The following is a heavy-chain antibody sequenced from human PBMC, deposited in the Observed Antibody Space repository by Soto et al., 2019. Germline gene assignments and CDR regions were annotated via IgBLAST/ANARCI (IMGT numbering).Heavy chain of an antibody. CDR3: ARGSSIAGRYYGMDV. Sequence: QVQLQESGPGLVKPSQTLSLTCTVSGGSISSGGYYWTWIRQHPGKGLEWIGYNYYSGITYYNPSLKRRVTISLDTSKNQFSLKLSSVTAADTAVYYCARGSSIAGRYYGMDVWGQGTTVTVSS. D-gene: IGHD6-6*01. V-gene: IGHV4-31*03. CDR1: GGSISSGGYY. J-gene: IGHJ6*02. CDR2: NYYSGIT.